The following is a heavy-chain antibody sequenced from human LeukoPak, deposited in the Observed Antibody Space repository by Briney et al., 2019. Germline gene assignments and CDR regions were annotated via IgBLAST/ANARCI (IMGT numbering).Heavy chain of an antibody. D-gene: IGHD1-1*01. CDR3: ARLFLLDTYPDYFDY. Sequence: NTSETLSLTCTVSGGSISSITYSWGWIRQPPGKALELIGTIYYSGSTYYNPSLESRVTISVDTSKNQFSLKLSSVTATDTAVYFCARLFLLDTYPDYFDYWGQGTLVTVSS. V-gene: IGHV4-39*01. CDR2: IYYSGST. J-gene: IGHJ4*02. CDR1: GGSISSITYS.